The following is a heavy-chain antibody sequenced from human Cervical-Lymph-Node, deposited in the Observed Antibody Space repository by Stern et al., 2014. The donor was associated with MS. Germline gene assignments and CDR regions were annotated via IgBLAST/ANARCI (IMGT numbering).Heavy chain of an antibody. J-gene: IGHJ4*02. D-gene: IGHD3-22*01. CDR3: ARGPDHNSGYYYAY. CDR2: IIPIFGTP. CDR1: GGTFSNYA. Sequence: MQLVESGAEVKKPGSSVKVSCKASGGTFSNYAISWVRQAPGQGLKWMGGIIPIFGTPNYAQKFQGRVTITADESTSTAYMELNSLTSEDTAVYYCARGPDHNSGYYYAYWGQGTLVTVSS. V-gene: IGHV1-69*01.